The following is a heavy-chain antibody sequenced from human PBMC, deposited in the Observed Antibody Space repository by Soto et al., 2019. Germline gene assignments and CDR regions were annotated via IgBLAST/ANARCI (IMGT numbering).Heavy chain of an antibody. J-gene: IGHJ5*02. CDR2: ISGSGGNT. V-gene: IGHV3-23*01. CDR3: ATRKVAAAGTLNRNWFDP. CDR1: GLTSSTYA. Sequence: GGSLRLSCAASGLTSSTYAMSWVRQAPGKGLEWVSGISGSGGNTYYADSVKGRFTISRDNSKNMLYLQMNSLRAEDTAVYYCATRKVAAAGTLNRNWFDPWGQGTLVTVSS. D-gene: IGHD6-13*01.